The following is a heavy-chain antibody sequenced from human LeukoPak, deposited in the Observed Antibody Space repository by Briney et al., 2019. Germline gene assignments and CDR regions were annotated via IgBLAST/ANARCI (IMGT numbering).Heavy chain of an antibody. Sequence: GGSLRLSCAASGFTFNNYNMNWVRQTPGKGLEWVSSITRDSIYTFYADSVKGRFTISRDNAKNSLYLKMNSLRAEDTAVYYCARDSGYEAVVSEDAFDIWGQGTMVTVSS. D-gene: IGHD5-12*01. CDR2: ITRDSIYT. J-gene: IGHJ3*02. CDR1: GFTFNNYN. CDR3: ARDSGYEAVVSEDAFDI. V-gene: IGHV3-21*01.